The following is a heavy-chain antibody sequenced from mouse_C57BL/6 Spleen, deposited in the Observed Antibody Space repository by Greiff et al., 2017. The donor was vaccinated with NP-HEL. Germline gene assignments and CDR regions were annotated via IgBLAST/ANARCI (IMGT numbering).Heavy chain of an antibody. Sequence: EVKLMESGGGLVKPGGSLKLSCAASGFTFSSYAMSWVRQTPEKRLEWVATISDGGSYTYYPDNVKGRFTISRDNAKNNLYLQMSHLKSEDTAMYYCARECDYDEGPAYWGQGTLVTVSA. D-gene: IGHD2-4*01. CDR1: GFTFSSYA. CDR2: ISDGGSYT. J-gene: IGHJ3*01. V-gene: IGHV5-4*01. CDR3: ARECDYDEGPAY.